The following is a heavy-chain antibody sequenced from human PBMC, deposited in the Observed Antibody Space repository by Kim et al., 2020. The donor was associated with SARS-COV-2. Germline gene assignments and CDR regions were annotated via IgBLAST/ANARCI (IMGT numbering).Heavy chain of an antibody. Sequence: GGSLRLSCVGSGFSFSNYWMSWVRQAPGQGLEWVANINEDGSAKHYVDSVKGRFTISRDTAKSSLHLKMDTMRAEDTALYYCVRETKTVYSNWGGWFDPWGQGTLVIVSS. CDR3: VRETKTVYSNWGGWFDP. J-gene: IGHJ5*02. V-gene: IGHV3-7*01. D-gene: IGHD7-27*01. CDR1: GFSFSNYW. CDR2: INEDGSAK.